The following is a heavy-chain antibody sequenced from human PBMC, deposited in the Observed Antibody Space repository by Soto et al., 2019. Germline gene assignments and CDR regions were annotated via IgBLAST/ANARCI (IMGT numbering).Heavy chain of an antibody. J-gene: IGHJ4*02. CDR2: TYTSGST. V-gene: IGHV4-4*07. CDR1: GGSISSYY. Sequence: SETLSLTCTVSGGSISSYYWSWIRQPAGKGLEWIGRTYTSGSTNYNPSLKSRVTMSVDTSKNQFSLKLSSVTAADTAVYYCARACSSNSCYDVFDYWGQGTLVTVSS. CDR3: ARACSSNSCYDVFDY. D-gene: IGHD2-2*01.